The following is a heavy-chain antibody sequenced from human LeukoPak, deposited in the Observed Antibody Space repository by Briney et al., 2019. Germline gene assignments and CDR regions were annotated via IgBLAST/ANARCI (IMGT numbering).Heavy chain of an antibody. Sequence: SETLSLTCAVYSGSFSGYYWSWIRQPPGKGLEWIGEINHSGSTNYNPSLKSRVTISVETSKKQFSLKLSSVTAADTAVYYCTRGPFGSYSRPYYYGMDVWGQGTTVTVSS. V-gene: IGHV4-34*01. CDR1: SGSFSGYY. J-gene: IGHJ6*02. CDR2: INHSGST. CDR3: TRGPFGSYSRPYYYGMDV. D-gene: IGHD1-26*01.